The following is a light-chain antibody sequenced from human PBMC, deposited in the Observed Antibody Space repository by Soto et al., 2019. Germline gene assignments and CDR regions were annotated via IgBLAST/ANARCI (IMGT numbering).Light chain of an antibody. CDR3: QHYNSYSEA. J-gene: IGKJ1*01. Sequence: DIQITHCPSTLSGSVGDRVTITFRASQTISSWLAWYQQKPGKAPKLLIYKASTLKSGVPSRFSGSGSGTEFTLTISSLQPDDFATYYCQHYNSYSEAFGQGTKVDI. V-gene: IGKV1-5*03. CDR2: KAS. CDR1: QTISSW.